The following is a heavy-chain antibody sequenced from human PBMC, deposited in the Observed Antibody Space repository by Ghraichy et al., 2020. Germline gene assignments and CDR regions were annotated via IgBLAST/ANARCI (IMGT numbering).Heavy chain of an antibody. CDR1: GGSISSYY. Sequence: SETLSLTCTVSGGSISSYYWSWIRQPAGKGLEWIGRIYTSGSTNYNPSLKSRVTMSVDTSKNQFSLKLSSVTAADTAVYYCARDQQGGYCSSTSCPYNWFDPWGQGTLVTGSS. D-gene: IGHD2-2*01. CDR3: ARDQQGGYCSSTSCPYNWFDP. V-gene: IGHV4-4*07. J-gene: IGHJ5*02. CDR2: IYTSGST.